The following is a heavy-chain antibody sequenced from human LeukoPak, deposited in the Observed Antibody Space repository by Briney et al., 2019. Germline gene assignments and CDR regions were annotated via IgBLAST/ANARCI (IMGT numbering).Heavy chain of an antibody. CDR3: ARAFVDTAMVFDY. J-gene: IGHJ4*02. CDR1: GYTFTSYG. CDR2: ISAYNGNT. V-gene: IGHV1-18*01. Sequence: GASVKVSCKASGYTFTSYGISWVRQAPGQGLEWMGWISAYNGNTNYAQKLQGRVTITADESTSTAYMELSSLRSEDTAVYYCARAFVDTAMVFDYWGQGTLVTVSS. D-gene: IGHD5-18*01.